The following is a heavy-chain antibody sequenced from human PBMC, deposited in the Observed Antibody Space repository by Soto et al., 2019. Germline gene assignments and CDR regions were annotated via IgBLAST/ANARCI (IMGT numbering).Heavy chain of an antibody. Sequence: SETLSLTCTVDSDSLSSFYWSWIRQSPGRGLEWIGYVYGSGSGSTNYNPSLKSRVTISKDTSKNQFSLRLTPVTAADTAVYYCARAARNTYGDFDSWGQGTLVTVSS. J-gene: IGHJ4*02. CDR2: VYGSGSGST. D-gene: IGHD3-10*01. CDR1: SDSLSSFY. CDR3: ARAARNTYGDFDS. V-gene: IGHV4-59*01.